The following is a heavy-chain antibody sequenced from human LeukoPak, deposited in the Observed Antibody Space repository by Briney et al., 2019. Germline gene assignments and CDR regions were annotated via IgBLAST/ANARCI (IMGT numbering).Heavy chain of an antibody. CDR2: IIPIFGTA. J-gene: IGHJ3*02. V-gene: IGHV1-69*13. CDR3: ARADVWGPRRASDI. Sequence: ASVKVSCTTSGGTFSSYAISWVRQAPGQGLEWMGGIIPIFGTANYAQKFQGRVTITADESTSTAYMELSSLRSEDTAVYYCARADVWGPRRASDIWGQGTMVTVSS. D-gene: IGHD3-16*01. CDR1: GGTFSSYA.